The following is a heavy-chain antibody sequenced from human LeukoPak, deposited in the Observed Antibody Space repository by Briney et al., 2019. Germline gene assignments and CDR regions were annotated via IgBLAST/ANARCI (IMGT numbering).Heavy chain of an antibody. V-gene: IGHV3-33*01. CDR3: ARGSYESTSWFDP. Sequence: GGSLRLSCAASGFSFSSYGIHWVRQAPGKGLEWVAMIWYDGTNKYYIDSVKGRFTISRDNAKNSLYLQMNSLRAEDTAVYYCARGSYESTSWFDPWGQGTLVTVSS. J-gene: IGHJ5*02. CDR2: IWYDGTNK. CDR1: GFSFSSYG. D-gene: IGHD3-22*01.